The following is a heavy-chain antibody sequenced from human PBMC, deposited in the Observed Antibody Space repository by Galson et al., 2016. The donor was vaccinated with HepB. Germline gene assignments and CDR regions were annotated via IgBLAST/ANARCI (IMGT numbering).Heavy chain of an antibody. D-gene: IGHD3-16*02. CDR3: ARDAGYHQIDY. CDR2: INQDGSEK. J-gene: IGHJ4*02. Sequence: SLRLSCAASGFMFSTYWMTWVRQAPGKGLEWVANINQDGSEKYHVDSVKGRFTISKDNGKNSLFPQLNSLRAEDTAVYYCARDAGYHQIDYWGQGTLVTVPS. CDR1: GFMFSTYW. V-gene: IGHV3-7*03.